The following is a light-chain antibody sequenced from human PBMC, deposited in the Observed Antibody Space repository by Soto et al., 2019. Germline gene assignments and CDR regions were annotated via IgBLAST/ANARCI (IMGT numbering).Light chain of an antibody. V-gene: IGLV4-69*01. Sequence: QPVLTQSPSASASLGASVKLTCNLSSGHSSYAIAWHQQQPEKGPRYLMKLNSDGSHSKGDGIPDRFSGSSSGAERYLTISSLQSEDEADYYCQTWGTGTRGVFGGGTKLTVL. CDR3: QTWGTGTRGV. J-gene: IGLJ3*02. CDR2: LNSDGSH. CDR1: SGHSSYA.